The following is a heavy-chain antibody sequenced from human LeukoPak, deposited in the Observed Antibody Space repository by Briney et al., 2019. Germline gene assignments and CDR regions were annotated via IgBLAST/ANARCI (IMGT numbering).Heavy chain of an antibody. V-gene: IGHV3-30*02. CDR3: AKEAIAAAGFYYCYMDV. CDR2: IRYDGSNK. Sequence: GGSLRLSCAASGFTFSSYGMHWVRQAPGKGLEWVACIRYDGSNKYYADSVKGRFTISRDNSKNTLYLQMNSLRAEDAAVYYCAKEAIAAAGFYYCYMDVWGKGTTVTVSS. J-gene: IGHJ6*03. D-gene: IGHD6-13*01. CDR1: GFTFSSYG.